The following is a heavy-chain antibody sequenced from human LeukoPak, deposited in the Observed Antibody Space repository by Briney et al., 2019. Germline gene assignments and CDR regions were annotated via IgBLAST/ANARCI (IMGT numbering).Heavy chain of an antibody. D-gene: IGHD3-9*01. CDR2: IYYSGST. V-gene: IGHV4-39*01. CDR3: ARQDYDILTGYPNWFDP. Sequence: SETLSLTCTVSGGSISSSSYYWGWIRQPPGKGLAWIGSIYYSGSTYYNPSLKSRVTISVDTSKNQFSLKLSSVTAADTAVYYCARQDYDILTGYPNWFDPWGQGTLVTVSS. J-gene: IGHJ5*02. CDR1: GGSISSSSYY.